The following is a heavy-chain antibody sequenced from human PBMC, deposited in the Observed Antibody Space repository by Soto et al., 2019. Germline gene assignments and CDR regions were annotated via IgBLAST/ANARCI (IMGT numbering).Heavy chain of an antibody. CDR2: INHSGST. J-gene: IGHJ6*02. Sequence: SETLSLTCAVYGGSFSGYYWSWIRQPPGKGLEWIGEINHSGSTNYNPSLKSRVTISVDTSKIQFSLKLSSVTAADTAVYYCASGGIAVAGTGPDYYYYGMDVWGQGTTVTVSS. CDR1: GGSFSGYY. D-gene: IGHD6-19*01. CDR3: ASGGIAVAGTGPDYYYYGMDV. V-gene: IGHV4-34*01.